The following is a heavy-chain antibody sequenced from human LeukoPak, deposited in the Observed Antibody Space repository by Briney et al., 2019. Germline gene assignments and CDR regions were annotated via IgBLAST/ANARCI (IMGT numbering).Heavy chain of an antibody. CDR3: AKDPPWSQGSPAALDI. D-gene: IGHD2-2*01. CDR1: GFTFSSYA. J-gene: IGHJ3*02. CDR2: ISGSGGST. Sequence: GGSLRLSCAASGFTFSSYAMSWVRQAPGKGLEWVSAISGSGGSTYYADSVKGRFTISRDNSKNTLYLQMNSLRAEDTAVYYCAKDPPWSQGSPAALDIWGQGTMVTVSS. V-gene: IGHV3-23*01.